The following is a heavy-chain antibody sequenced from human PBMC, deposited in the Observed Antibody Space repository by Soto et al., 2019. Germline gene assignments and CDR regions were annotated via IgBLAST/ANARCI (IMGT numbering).Heavy chain of an antibody. CDR3: ARDLDEDIVVVVAATLEVAFDI. D-gene: IGHD2-15*01. CDR1: GFTFSSYS. V-gene: IGHV3-21*01. Sequence: GGSLRLSCAASGFTFSSYSMNWVRQAPGKGLEWVSSISSSSSYIYYADSVKGRFTISRDNAKNSLYLQMNSLRAEDMAVYYCARDLDEDIVVVVAATLEVAFDIWGQGTMVTVSS. J-gene: IGHJ3*02. CDR2: ISSSSSYI.